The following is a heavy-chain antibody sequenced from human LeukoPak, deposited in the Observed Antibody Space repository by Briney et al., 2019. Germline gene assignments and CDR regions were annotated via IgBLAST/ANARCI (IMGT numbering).Heavy chain of an antibody. Sequence: LGESLKISCKGSGYSFTNYWIGWVRQMPGKGLEWMGIIYPGDSDTRYSPSFQGQVTISADKSISTAYLQWSSLKASDTAMYYCARSKDIVLMGRDFWFDPWGQGTLVTVSS. J-gene: IGHJ5*02. D-gene: IGHD2-8*01. V-gene: IGHV5-51*01. CDR2: IYPGDSDT. CDR3: ARSKDIVLMGRDFWFDP. CDR1: GYSFTNYW.